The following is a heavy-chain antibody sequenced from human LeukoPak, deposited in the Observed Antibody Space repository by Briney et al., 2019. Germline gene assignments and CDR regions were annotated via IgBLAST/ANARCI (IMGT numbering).Heavy chain of an antibody. J-gene: IGHJ5*02. Sequence: SYTLPLTCTVSGGSISSSSYYWGWIRQPPGKGLEWIGSIYYSGSTYYNPSLKSRVTISVDTSKNQFSLKLSSVTAADTAVYYCARRLGSSGGFDPWGQGTLATVSS. CDR2: IYYSGST. CDR1: GGSISSSSYY. V-gene: IGHV4-39*01. D-gene: IGHD6-6*01. CDR3: ARRLGSSGGFDP.